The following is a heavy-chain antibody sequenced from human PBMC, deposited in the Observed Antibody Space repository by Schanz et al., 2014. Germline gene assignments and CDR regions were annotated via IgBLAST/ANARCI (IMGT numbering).Heavy chain of an antibody. D-gene: IGHD3-10*01. J-gene: IGHJ4*02. V-gene: IGHV3-7*03. CDR1: GFTFSTHW. CDR2: INEDGSEK. Sequence: EVQLLESGGGLVQPGGSVRLSCGASGFTFSTHWMAWVRQAPGKGLEWVANINEDGSEKYFVDSVKGRFTISRDNAKNSLYLQMNSLRAEDPAVYYCAKDQWSYGSGSYSYFDYWGQGTLATVSS. CDR3: AKDQWSYGSGSYSYFDY.